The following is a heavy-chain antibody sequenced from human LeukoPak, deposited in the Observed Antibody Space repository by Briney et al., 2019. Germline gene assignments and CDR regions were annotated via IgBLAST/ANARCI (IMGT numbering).Heavy chain of an antibody. CDR2: INPSGGNT. J-gene: IGHJ3*02. CDR3: ARDLVVVVAPLAQAGAFHI. Sequence: ASVKVSCKASGFRFTGYWMHWVRQAPGQGLEWMGIINPSGGNTSYAQKFQGRVTMTRDMSTSTVYMELSSLRSEDTAIYYCARDLVVVVAPLAQAGAFHIWGQGTMVTVSS. CDR1: GFRFTGYW. V-gene: IGHV1-46*01. D-gene: IGHD2-15*01.